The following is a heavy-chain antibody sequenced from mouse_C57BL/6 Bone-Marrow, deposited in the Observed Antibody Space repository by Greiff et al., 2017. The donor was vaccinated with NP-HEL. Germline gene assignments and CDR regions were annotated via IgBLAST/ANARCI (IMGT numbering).Heavy chain of an antibody. CDR1: GFTFSSYG. V-gene: IGHV5-6*01. CDR3: ARHGYVWFAY. Sequence: EVQVVESGGDLVKPGGSLKLSCAASGFTFSSYGMSWVRQTPHKRLEWVATISSGGSYTYYPDSVKGRFTISRDNAKNTLYLQMSSLKSEDTAMYYCARHGYVWFAYWGQGTLVTVSA. CDR2: ISSGGSYT. D-gene: IGHD2-2*01. J-gene: IGHJ3*01.